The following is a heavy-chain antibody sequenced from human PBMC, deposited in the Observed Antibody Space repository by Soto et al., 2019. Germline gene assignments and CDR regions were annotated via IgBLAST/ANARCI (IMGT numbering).Heavy chain of an antibody. CDR2: IIPIFGTA. CDR1: GGTFSSYA. V-gene: IGHV1-69*13. Sequence: SVKVSFEASGGTFSSYAISCVRQAPGQGLEWMGGIIPIFGTANYAQKFQGRVTITADESTSTAYMELSSLRSEDTAVYYCARDWSYYDSSGYYSGGFDYWGQGTLVTVSS. D-gene: IGHD3-22*01. CDR3: ARDWSYYDSSGYYSGGFDY. J-gene: IGHJ4*02.